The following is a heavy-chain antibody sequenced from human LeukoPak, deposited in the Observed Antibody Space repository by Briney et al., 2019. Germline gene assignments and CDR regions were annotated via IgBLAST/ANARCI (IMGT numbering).Heavy chain of an antibody. CDR1: GYTFTGYY. V-gene: IGHV1-2*02. CDR3: ARDWGGIAAAGDDY. J-gene: IGHJ4*02. D-gene: IGHD6-13*01. CDR2: INPNSGGT. Sequence: ASVEVSCKASGYTFTGYYMHWVRQAPGQGLEWMGWINPNSGGTNYAQKFQGRVTMTRDTSISTAYMELSRLRSDDTAVYYCARDWGGIAAAGDDYWGQGTLVTVSS.